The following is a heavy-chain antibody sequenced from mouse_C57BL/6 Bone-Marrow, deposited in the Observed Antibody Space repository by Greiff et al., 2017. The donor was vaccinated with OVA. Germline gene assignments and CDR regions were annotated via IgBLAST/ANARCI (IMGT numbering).Heavy chain of an antibody. CDR1: GYTFTSYW. CDR3: ERKRKAQKGYAVDY. Sequence: QVQLQQPGAELVKPGASVKLSCKASGYTFTSYWMHWVKQRPGQGLEWIGMIHPNSGSTNYNEKFKSKATLTVDKSSSTAYMQLSSLTSEDSAVFFCERKRKAQKGYAVDYWGQGTSVTVSS. V-gene: IGHV1-64*01. J-gene: IGHJ4*01. CDR2: IHPNSGST.